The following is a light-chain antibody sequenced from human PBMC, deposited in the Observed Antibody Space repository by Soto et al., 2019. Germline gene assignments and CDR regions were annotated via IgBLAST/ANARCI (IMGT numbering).Light chain of an antibody. CDR1: QSVGTY. V-gene: IGKV3-11*01. CDR3: QQIYNTPLA. J-gene: IGKJ5*01. CDR2: DAS. Sequence: EIVLTQSPATLSLSPGERATLSCRTSQSVGTYLAWYQHNPGQAPRLLIYDASNRATGIPARFSGSGSGTDFTLTISSPEPEDFATYYCQQIYNTPLAFGQGTRLEIK.